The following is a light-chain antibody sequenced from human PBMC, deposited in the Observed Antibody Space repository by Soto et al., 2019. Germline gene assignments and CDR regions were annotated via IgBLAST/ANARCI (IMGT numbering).Light chain of an antibody. V-gene: IGKV1-39*01. CDR2: AAS. CDR3: QQSYCTPIT. CDR1: QSISSY. Sequence: DIQMTQSPSSLSASVGDRVTITCRTSQSISSYLNWYQQKPGKAPKLLIYAASSLQSGVPSRFSGSGSGTDFTLSISSVQFVDFTTYYCQQSYCTPITFGQGTRLEIK. J-gene: IGKJ5*01.